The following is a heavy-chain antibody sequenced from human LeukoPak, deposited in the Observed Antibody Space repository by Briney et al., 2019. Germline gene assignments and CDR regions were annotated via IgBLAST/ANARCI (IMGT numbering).Heavy chain of an antibody. CDR1: GGSISSGGYY. CDR2: IYYSGST. CDR3: ARAHPGGHYFDY. D-gene: IGHD3-10*01. J-gene: IGHJ4*02. V-gene: IGHV4-31*03. Sequence: SQTLSLTCTVSGGSISSGGYYWSWIRQHPGKGLEWIGYIYYSGSTYYNPSLKSRVTISVDTSKNQFSLKLSSVTAADTAVYYRARAHPGGHYFDYWGQGTLVTVSS.